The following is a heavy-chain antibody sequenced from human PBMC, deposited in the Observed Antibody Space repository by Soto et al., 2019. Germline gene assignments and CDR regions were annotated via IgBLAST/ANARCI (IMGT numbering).Heavy chain of an antibody. J-gene: IGHJ4*02. Sequence: SGPTLVNPTQTLTLTCTFSGFSLSTSGMCVSWIRQPPGKALEWLARIDWDDDKYYSTSLKTRLTISKDTSKNQVVLTMTNMDPVDTATYYCALIRCSGLRGTPDYWGQGTLVIVSS. CDR3: ALIRCSGLRGTPDY. D-gene: IGHD6-25*01. CDR1: GFSLSTSGMC. V-gene: IGHV2-70*11. CDR2: IDWDDDK.